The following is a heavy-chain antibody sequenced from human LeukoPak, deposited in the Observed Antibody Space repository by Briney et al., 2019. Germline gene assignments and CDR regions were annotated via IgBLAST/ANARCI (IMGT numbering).Heavy chain of an antibody. CDR1: GGSISSSNYF. Sequence: KPSETLSLTCTVSGGSISSSNYFWGWIRQPPGKGLEWIGSIYYTGTTYFKSSLKSRVTISVDTSKNQFSLKLSSVTAADTAVYYCSRHGGVGYYFDYWGQGTLVTVSS. CDR2: IYYTGTT. D-gene: IGHD1-26*01. V-gene: IGHV4-39*01. CDR3: SRHGGVGYYFDY. J-gene: IGHJ4*02.